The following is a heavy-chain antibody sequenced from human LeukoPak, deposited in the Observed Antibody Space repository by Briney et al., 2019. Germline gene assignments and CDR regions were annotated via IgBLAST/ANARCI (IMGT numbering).Heavy chain of an antibody. CDR1: GFTFSSYW. CDR3: AREAVYGSGSSDY. J-gene: IGHJ4*02. V-gene: IGHV3-7*01. D-gene: IGHD3-10*01. Sequence: GGSLRLSCAASGFTFSSYWMSWVRQAPGKGLEWVANIKQDGSEKYYVDSVKGRFTISRDNAKNSLYLQMTSLRAEDTAVYYCAREAVYGSGSSDYWGQGTLVTVSS. CDR2: IKQDGSEK.